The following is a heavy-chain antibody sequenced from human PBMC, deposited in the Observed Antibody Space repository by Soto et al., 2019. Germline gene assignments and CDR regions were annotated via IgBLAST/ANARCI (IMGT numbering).Heavy chain of an antibody. V-gene: IGHV4-61*01. D-gene: IGHD3-16*01. CDR1: GGSVSSGSYY. CDR3: ARDHGVRPFDP. Sequence: SETLSLTCTVSGGSVSSGSYYWSWIRQPPGKGLEWIGYIYYSGSTNYNPSLKSRVTISVDTSKNQFSLKLSSVTAADTAVYYCARDHGVRPFDPWGQGTLVTVSS. J-gene: IGHJ5*02. CDR2: IYYSGST.